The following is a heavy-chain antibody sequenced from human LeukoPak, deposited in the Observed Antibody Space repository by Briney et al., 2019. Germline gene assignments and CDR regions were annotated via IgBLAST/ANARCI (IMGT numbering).Heavy chain of an antibody. Sequence: GGSLRLSCAASGFTFSSYAMHWVRQAPGKGLEWVAVISYDGSNKYYADSVKGRFTISRDNSKNTLYLQMNSLRAEDTAVYYCAREPGTYYDFWSGYYTGHYYGMDVWGQGTTVTVSS. V-gene: IGHV3-30-3*01. J-gene: IGHJ6*02. CDR2: ISYDGSNK. CDR1: GFTFSSYA. CDR3: AREPGTYYDFWSGYYTGHYYGMDV. D-gene: IGHD3-3*01.